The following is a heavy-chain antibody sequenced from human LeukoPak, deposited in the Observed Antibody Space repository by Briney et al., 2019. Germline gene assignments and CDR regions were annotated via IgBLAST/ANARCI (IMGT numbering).Heavy chain of an antibody. D-gene: IGHD2-2*02. J-gene: IGHJ4*02. CDR1: GFTFSSYA. Sequence: PGGSLRLSCAASGFTFSSYAMSWVRQAPGKGLEWVSAISGSGGSTYYADSVKGRFTISRDNSKNTLYLQMNSLRAEDTAVYYCAKDRVVWSWGVVPAAISFDYWGQGTLVTVSS. CDR2: ISGSGGST. V-gene: IGHV3-23*01. CDR3: AKDRVVWSWGVVPAAISFDY.